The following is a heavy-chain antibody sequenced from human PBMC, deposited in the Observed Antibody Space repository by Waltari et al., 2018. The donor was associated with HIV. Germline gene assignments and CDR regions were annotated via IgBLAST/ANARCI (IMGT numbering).Heavy chain of an antibody. D-gene: IGHD4-17*01. CDR1: GGTFSSYA. Sequence: QVQLVQSGAEVKKPGSSVKVSCKASGGTFSSYANSWVRQAPGQGLEWMGGIIPIFGTANYAQKFQGRVTITADESTSTAYMELSSLRSEDTAVYYCARDRATVTTTWGYYYGMDVWGQGTTVTVSS. J-gene: IGHJ6*02. CDR2: IIPIFGTA. CDR3: ARDRATVTTTWGYYYGMDV. V-gene: IGHV1-69*01.